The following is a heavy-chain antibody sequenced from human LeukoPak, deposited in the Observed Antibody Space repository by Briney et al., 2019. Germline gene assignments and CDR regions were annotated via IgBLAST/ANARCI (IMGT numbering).Heavy chain of an antibody. CDR1: GFTFSSYA. V-gene: IGHV3-23*01. Sequence: GGSLRLSCAASGFTFSSYAMSWVRQAPGKGLEWVSAISGSGGSTYYADSVEGRFTISRDNSKNTLYLQMNSLRAEDTAVYYCAKEGDVVVTAPYYMDVWGKGTTVTVSS. CDR2: ISGSGGST. J-gene: IGHJ6*03. D-gene: IGHD2-21*02. CDR3: AKEGDVVVTAPYYMDV.